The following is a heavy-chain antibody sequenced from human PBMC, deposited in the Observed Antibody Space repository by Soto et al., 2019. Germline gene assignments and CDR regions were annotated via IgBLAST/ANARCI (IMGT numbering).Heavy chain of an antibody. J-gene: IGHJ4*01. CDR1: GYTCTSYW. CDR3: SRHRPNWRLDF. V-gene: IGHV5-51*07. Sequence: PGESLRISCKTSGYTCTSYWIGNIHQMPGKGLEWRGIIYPGDSDIRYSPSFQRQATISVDKSINTAYLQWNILKAADNGVYYCSRHRPNWRLDFWGDGTLVP. D-gene: IGHD1-1*01. CDR2: IYPGDSDI.